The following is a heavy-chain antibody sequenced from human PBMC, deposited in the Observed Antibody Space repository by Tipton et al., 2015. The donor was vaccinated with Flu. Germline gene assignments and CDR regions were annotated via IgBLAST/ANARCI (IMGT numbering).Heavy chain of an antibody. V-gene: IGHV1-2*02. CDR1: GYTFTDYF. CDR3: ARVYGGTSPSVDY. Sequence: QLVQSGAEVKKPGASVKVSCKASGYTFTDYFMHWLRQAPGQGLEWMGWINPNSGATNYVQKFQGRVTMTRDTSISTAYMELSRLTSDDTAVYYCARVYGGTSPSVDYWGQGTLVTVSS. CDR2: INPNSGAT. D-gene: IGHD4-23*01. J-gene: IGHJ4*02.